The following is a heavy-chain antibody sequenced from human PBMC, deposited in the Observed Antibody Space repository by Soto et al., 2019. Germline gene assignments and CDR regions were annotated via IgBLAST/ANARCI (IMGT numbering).Heavy chain of an antibody. J-gene: IGHJ4*02. V-gene: IGHV3-30-3*01. CDR2: ISYDGSNK. CDR3: ARGAPHCGGDCFDY. Sequence: QVQLVESGGGVVQPGRSLILSCAASGFTFSSYAMHWVRQAPGKGLEWVAVISYDGSNKYYADSVKGRFTISRDNSKNTLYLQMNSLRAEDTAVYYCARGAPHCGGDCFDYWGQGTLVTVSS. CDR1: GFTFSSYA. D-gene: IGHD2-21*01.